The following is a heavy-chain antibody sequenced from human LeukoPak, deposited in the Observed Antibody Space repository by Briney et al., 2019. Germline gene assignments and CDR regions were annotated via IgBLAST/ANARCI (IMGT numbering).Heavy chain of an antibody. CDR3: VGQHDSNGYSFY. D-gene: IGHD3-22*01. Sequence: PSETLSLTCAVTGNSISSSYYWGWIRQPPGKGLQWIGSIYHTGSTYYSPSLKSRGTISVDTSKNRFSLKLTSVTAADTAKYYCVGQHDSNGYSFYWGQGALVTVSS. CDR2: IYHTGST. CDR1: GNSISSSYY. J-gene: IGHJ4*02. V-gene: IGHV4-38-2*01.